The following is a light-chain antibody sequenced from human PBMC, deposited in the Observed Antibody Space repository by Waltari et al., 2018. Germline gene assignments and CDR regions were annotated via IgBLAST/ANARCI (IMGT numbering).Light chain of an antibody. Sequence: DIVLTQSPVTLSLSPGERATLFCGASQNVYTYLAWYQQKPGQAPRLLIYNSSPRASGVPARFSGGGSGTDFTLTISSVEPEDIAIYYCQQRNTWPPYTFGQGTKLELK. CDR1: QNVYTY. CDR2: NSS. J-gene: IGKJ2*01. V-gene: IGKV3-11*01. CDR3: QQRNTWPPYT.